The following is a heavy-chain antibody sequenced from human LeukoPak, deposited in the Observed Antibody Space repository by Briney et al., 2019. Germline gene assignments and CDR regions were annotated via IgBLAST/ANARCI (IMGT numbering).Heavy chain of an antibody. CDR3: AAQAGDILTGYPHLFDY. V-gene: IGHV1-18*01. D-gene: IGHD3-9*01. Sequence: ASVKVSCKASGYTFTSYGISWVRQAPGQGLEWMGWISAYNGNTNYAQKLQGRVTMTTDTSTSTAYMELRSLRSDDTAVYYCAAQAGDILTGYPHLFDYWGQGTLVTVSS. J-gene: IGHJ4*02. CDR1: GYTFTSYG. CDR2: ISAYNGNT.